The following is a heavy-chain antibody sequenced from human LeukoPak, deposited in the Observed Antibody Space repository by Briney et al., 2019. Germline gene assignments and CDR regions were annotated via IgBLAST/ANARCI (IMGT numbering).Heavy chain of an antibody. CDR1: GFTFSGYS. J-gene: IGHJ4*02. CDR2: INSDGSST. Sequence: RGSLRLSCAASGFTFSGYSMHWVRQAPGKGLEWVSRINSDGSSTSYADSVKGRFTISRDSAKNTLYLQMNSLRAEDTAVYYCARESSSGWYDYWGQGILVTVSS. V-gene: IGHV3-74*01. D-gene: IGHD6-19*01. CDR3: ARESSSGWYDY.